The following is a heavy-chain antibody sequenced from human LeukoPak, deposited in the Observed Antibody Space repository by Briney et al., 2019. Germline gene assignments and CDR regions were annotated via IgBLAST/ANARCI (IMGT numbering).Heavy chain of an antibody. D-gene: IGHD4/OR15-4a*01. CDR2: IYYSGST. CDR1: GGSISSSSYY. J-gene: IGHJ4*02. Sequence: SETLSLTCTVSGGSISSSSYYWGWIRQPPGKGLEWIGSIYYSGSTYYNPSLKSRVTISVDTSKNQFSLKLSSVTAADTALYYCARGPTIKTKFDYWGQGTLVTVSS. CDR3: ARGPTIKTKFDY. V-gene: IGHV4-39*07.